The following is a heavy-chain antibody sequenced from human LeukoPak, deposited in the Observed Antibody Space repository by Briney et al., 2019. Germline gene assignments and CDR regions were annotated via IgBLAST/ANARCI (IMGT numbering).Heavy chain of an antibody. CDR3: APLGVLISGYRAFDI. J-gene: IGHJ3*02. D-gene: IGHD3-3*01. CDR1: GFTFSSYW. CDR2: ISTSSRYI. V-gene: IGHV3-21*01. Sequence: GGSLRLSCAASGFTFSSYWMSWVRQAPGKGLEWVSSISTSSRYIYYADSVKGRFTISRDNAKTSLYLQMNSLRAEDTAVYYCAPLGVLISGYRAFDIWGQGTMVAVSS.